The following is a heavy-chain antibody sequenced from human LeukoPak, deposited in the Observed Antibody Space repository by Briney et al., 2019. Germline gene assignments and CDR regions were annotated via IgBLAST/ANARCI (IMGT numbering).Heavy chain of an antibody. D-gene: IGHD4-17*01. CDR1: GFTFSTYS. CDR2: ISSSSGTL. V-gene: IGHV3-48*02. CDR3: GRRPPVTTPLTA. Sequence: AGGSLRLSCAASGFTFSTYSLNWVRQAPRKGLEWVSYISSSSGTLYYADSVKGRFTISRDNAKSSLYLQMNSLRDEDTAVYFCGRRPPVTTPLTAWGQGTLVTVSS. J-gene: IGHJ5*02.